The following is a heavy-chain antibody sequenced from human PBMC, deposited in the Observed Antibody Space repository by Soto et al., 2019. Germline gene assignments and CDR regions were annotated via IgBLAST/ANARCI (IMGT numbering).Heavy chain of an antibody. V-gene: IGHV2-5*01. J-gene: IGHJ4*02. Sequence: QITLKESGPTLVKPTQTLTLTCTFSGFSLSTSGVGVGWIRQPPGKALEWLAIIYWNDDKRYSPSLKTRLTITQDTSKNQVVLTITNMNPVDTATYYCAHAAGYCSGGSCYYFDHWGQGTLVPVSP. CDR2: IYWNDDK. CDR1: GFSLSTSGVG. D-gene: IGHD2-15*01. CDR3: AHAAGYCSGGSCYYFDH.